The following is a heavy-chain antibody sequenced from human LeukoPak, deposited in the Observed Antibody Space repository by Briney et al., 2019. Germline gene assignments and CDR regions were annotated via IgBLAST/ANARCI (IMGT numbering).Heavy chain of an antibody. CDR1: GYSFTSYW. CDR2: IYPGDSDT. J-gene: IGHJ3*02. Sequence: GESLNISCKGSGYSFTSYWIGWVRQMPGKGLEWMGIIYPGDSDTRYSPSFQGQVTISADKSISTAYLQWSSLKASDTAMYYCARHATRSGYYPDAFDIWGQGTMVTVSS. CDR3: ARHATRSGYYPDAFDI. V-gene: IGHV5-51*01. D-gene: IGHD3-22*01.